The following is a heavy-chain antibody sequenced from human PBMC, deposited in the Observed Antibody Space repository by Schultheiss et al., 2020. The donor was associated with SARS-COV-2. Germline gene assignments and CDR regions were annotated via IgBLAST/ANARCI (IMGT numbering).Heavy chain of an antibody. CDR1: GFTFSSYW. CDR2: IKSKTDGGTR. CDR3: TIQQWLDLWYFDL. J-gene: IGHJ2*01. D-gene: IGHD6-19*01. V-gene: IGHV3-15*01. Sequence: GGSLRLSCAASGFTFSSYWMSWVRQAPGKGREWVGRIKSKTDGGTRDYAAPVKGRFTISRDDSKNTLYLQMNSLKTEDTAVYYCTIQQWLDLWYFDLWGRGTLVTVSS.